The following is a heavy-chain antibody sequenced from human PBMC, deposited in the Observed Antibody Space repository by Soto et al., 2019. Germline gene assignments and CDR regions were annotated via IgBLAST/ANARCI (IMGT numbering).Heavy chain of an antibody. J-gene: IGHJ6*02. CDR3: ARREGTQYYYYGMDV. Sequence: PGESLKISCKGSGYSFTSYWIGWVRQMPGKGLEWMGIIYPGDSDTRYSPSFQGQVTISADKSISTAYLQWSSLKASDTAMYYCARREGTQYYYYGMDVWGQGTTVTVSS. CDR2: IYPGDSDT. CDR1: GYSFTSYW. D-gene: IGHD1-1*01. V-gene: IGHV5-51*01.